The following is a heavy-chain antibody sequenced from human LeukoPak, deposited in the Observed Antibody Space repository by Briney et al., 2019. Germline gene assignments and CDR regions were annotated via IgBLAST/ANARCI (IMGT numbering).Heavy chain of an antibody. D-gene: IGHD6-19*01. Sequence: PGGSLRLSCAASGFTFSSYGMHWVRQAPGKGLEWVAFIRYDGSNKYYADSVKGRFTISRDNSKNTLYLQMNSLRAEDTAVYYCAKGRRPYSSGWFVDYWGQGTLVTVSS. CDR3: AKGRRPYSSGWFVDY. CDR2: IRYDGSNK. J-gene: IGHJ4*02. CDR1: GFTFSSYG. V-gene: IGHV3-30*02.